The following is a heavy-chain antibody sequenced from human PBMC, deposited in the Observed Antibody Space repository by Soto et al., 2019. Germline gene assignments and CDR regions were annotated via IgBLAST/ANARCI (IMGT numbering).Heavy chain of an antibody. V-gene: IGHV4-59*08. Sequence: SETLSLTYTVSGGSISSYYWSWIRQPPGKGLEWIGYIYYSGSTNYNPSLKSRVTISVDTSKNQFSLKLSSVTAADTAVYYCARRGIAVAGHFDYWGQGTLVTVSS. CDR2: IYYSGST. CDR1: GGSISSYY. CDR3: ARRGIAVAGHFDY. D-gene: IGHD6-19*01. J-gene: IGHJ4*02.